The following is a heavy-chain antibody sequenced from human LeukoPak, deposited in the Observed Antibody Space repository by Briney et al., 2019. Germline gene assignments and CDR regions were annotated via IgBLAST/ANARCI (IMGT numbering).Heavy chain of an antibody. J-gene: IGHJ5*01. CDR3: LTDVLLCGGSICNFFDP. V-gene: IGHV4-38-2*02. D-gene: IGHD2-15*01. CDR1: GHSITTGYF. CDR2: VSHSGTP. Sequence: SETLSLTCSVSGHSITTGYFWAWIRQSPGKGLEWIASVSHSGTPHYNPPLKSRVTIALDTSRTQLSLKLSSVTAADTAVYYCLTDVLLCGGSICNFFDPWGQGTLVTVSS.